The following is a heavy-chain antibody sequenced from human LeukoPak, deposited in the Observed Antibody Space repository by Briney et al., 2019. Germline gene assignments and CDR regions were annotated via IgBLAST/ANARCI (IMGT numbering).Heavy chain of an antibody. CDR2: IKQDGSEK. Sequence: GSLRLSCAASGFTFSSYWMSWVRQAPGKGVEWVAHIKQDGSEKYYVESVKGRFTISRDKDKNSLYLQMNSLRAEDTAVYYCARDQGWFDLWGQGTLVTVSS. V-gene: IGHV3-7*01. CDR1: GFTFSSYW. CDR3: ARDQGWFDL. J-gene: IGHJ5*02.